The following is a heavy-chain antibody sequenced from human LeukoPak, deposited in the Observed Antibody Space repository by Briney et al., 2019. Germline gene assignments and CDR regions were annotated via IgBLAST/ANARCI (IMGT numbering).Heavy chain of an antibody. D-gene: IGHD3-22*01. V-gene: IGHV4-59*01. Sequence: SETLSLTCTVSGGSISSYYWSWIRQPPGKGLEWIGYIYYSGSTNYNPSLKSRVTISVDTAKNQFSLKLSSVTAADTAVYYCARLTYYYDSSGFGYWGQGTLVTVSS. CDR1: GGSISSYY. CDR3: ARLTYYYDSSGFGY. J-gene: IGHJ4*02. CDR2: IYYSGST.